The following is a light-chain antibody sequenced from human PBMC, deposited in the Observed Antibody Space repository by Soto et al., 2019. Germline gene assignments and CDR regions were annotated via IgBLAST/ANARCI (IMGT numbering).Light chain of an antibody. CDR1: KSDIGVYDF. Sequence: QSVLTQPPSASGSPGQSVTISCTGTKSDIGVYDFVSWYQHHPGKAPRLIIYEVVQRPSGVPDRFAGSKSGSAASLTVSGLQAEDAAYYFCTSYAGSNAYVFGRGTKLTVL. CDR2: EVV. J-gene: IGLJ1*01. CDR3: TSYAGSNAYV. V-gene: IGLV2-8*01.